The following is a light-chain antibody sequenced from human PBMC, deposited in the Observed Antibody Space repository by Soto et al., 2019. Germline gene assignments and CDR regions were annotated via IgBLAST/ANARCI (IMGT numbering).Light chain of an antibody. CDR3: QRYNCYSEA. CDR1: QTISSW. V-gene: IGKV1-5*03. J-gene: IGKJ1*01. Sequence: DIQMTQSPSTLSGSVGDRVTITCRASQTISSWLAWYQQKPGKAPKLLIYKASTLKSGVPSRFSGSGAGTEFTLTISSLQPDDFATYYCQRYNCYSEAFGEGTKVDLK. CDR2: KAS.